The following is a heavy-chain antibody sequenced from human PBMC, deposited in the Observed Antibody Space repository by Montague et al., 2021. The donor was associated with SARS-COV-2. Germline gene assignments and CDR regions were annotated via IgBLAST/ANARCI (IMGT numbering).Heavy chain of an antibody. CDR3: TSGREGNYNVMDV. D-gene: IGHD1-1*01. J-gene: IGHJ6*02. CDR2: TYYRSKWYN. V-gene: IGHV6-1*01. CDR1: GDSVAGDSAT. Sequence: CAISGDSVAGDSATWNGVRQSPSRGLEWLGRTYYRSKWYNDYAVSVRGRVTINPDTPKNQFSLQLNSVTPEDTAIYYCTSGREGNYNVMDVWGQGTTVTVSS.